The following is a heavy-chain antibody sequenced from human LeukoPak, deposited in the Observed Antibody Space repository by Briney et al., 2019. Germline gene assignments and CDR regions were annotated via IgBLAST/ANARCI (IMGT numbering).Heavy chain of an antibody. CDR3: ARDSFSGSSLDY. Sequence: GGSXRLSCAASGFTFDEYGMSWVRHAPGKGLEWVSSINWDGGSTAYADSVEGRFTISRDNAKNSLHLQMKSLRAEDTALYYCARDSFSGSSLDYWGQGTLVTVSS. CDR1: GFTFDEYG. D-gene: IGHD1-26*01. J-gene: IGHJ4*02. CDR2: INWDGGST. V-gene: IGHV3-20*04.